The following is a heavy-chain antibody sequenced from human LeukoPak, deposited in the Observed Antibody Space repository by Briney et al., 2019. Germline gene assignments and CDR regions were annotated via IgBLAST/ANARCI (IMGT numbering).Heavy chain of an antibody. CDR2: IYYSGST. CDR3: ARRMKLAAKGDAFDI. D-gene: IGHD2-15*01. V-gene: IGHV4-59*08. Sequence: SETLSLTCTVSGDSINSDYWNWIRQPPGKGLEWISFIYYSGSTNYNPSLKSRVTISVDASRNHFSLKLNSVTAADTAVYYCARRMKLAAKGDAFDIWGQGTMVTVSS. CDR1: GDSINSDY. J-gene: IGHJ3*02.